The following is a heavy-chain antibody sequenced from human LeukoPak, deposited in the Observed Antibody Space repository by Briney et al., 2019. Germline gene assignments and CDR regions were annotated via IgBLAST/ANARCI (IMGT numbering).Heavy chain of an antibody. Sequence: SETLSLTCTVSGGSINSYYWSWIRQPPGKGLEWIGYVYYSGSTNYNPSLKSRVTISVDTSKNQFSLKLSSVTAADTAVYYCARALAGWFDPWGQGTLVTVSS. CDR1: GGSINSYY. CDR2: VYYSGST. CDR3: ARALAGWFDP. J-gene: IGHJ5*02. V-gene: IGHV4-59*01.